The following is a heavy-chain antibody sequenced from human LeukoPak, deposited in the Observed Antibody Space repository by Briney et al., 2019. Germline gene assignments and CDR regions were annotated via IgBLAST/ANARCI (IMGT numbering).Heavy chain of an antibody. D-gene: IGHD6-19*01. J-gene: IGHJ4*02. V-gene: IGHV4-4*07. CDR3: ARGVAGNGDYFDY. CDR2: IYTSGNT. Sequence: SETLCPTCTVSGGSISNYYWSGIRQPAGKGLEWIGRIYTSGNTNYNPSLKSRVTMSLDTSKNQFSLKLSSVTAADTAVYYCARGVAGNGDYFDYWGQGTLVTASS. CDR1: GGSISNYY.